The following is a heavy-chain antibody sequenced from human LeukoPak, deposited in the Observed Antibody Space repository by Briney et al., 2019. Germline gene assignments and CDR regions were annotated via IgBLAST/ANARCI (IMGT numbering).Heavy chain of an antibody. J-gene: IGHJ6*02. CDR1: GFTFSNAW. D-gene: IGHD4-17*01. V-gene: IGHV3-15*01. CDR3: TTYDYGDYYFFYGMDV. CDR2: IKRKTDGGTI. Sequence: GGSLRLSCAASGFTFSNAWMSWVRQVPGTGLEWVGRIKRKTDGGTIDYGAAVKGRFTISRDDSKNTLYLQMDSLKSEDTAVYYCTTYDYGDYYFFYGMDVWGQGTTVTVSS.